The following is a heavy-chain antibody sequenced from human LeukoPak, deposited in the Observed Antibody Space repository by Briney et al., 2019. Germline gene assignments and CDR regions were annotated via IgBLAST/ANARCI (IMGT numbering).Heavy chain of an antibody. CDR1: GFTFSSYA. V-gene: IGHV3-21*01. D-gene: IGHD1-26*01. J-gene: IGHJ6*03. Sequence: GGSLRLSCAASGFTFSSYAMSWVRQAPGKGLAWVASISGDTGYIDYSDSLEGRFTITRDNAKNSLYLQMNSLRAEDTAVYYCARDPYSGSYGNYYYYFMDVWGKGTTVTISS. CDR3: ARDPYSGSYGNYYYYFMDV. CDR2: ISGDTGYI.